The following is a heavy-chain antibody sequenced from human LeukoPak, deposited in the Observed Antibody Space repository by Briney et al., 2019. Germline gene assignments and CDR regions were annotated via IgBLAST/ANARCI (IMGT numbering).Heavy chain of an antibody. CDR3: TSPSGSYLKNFADY. D-gene: IGHD1-26*01. CDR1: GFTFSSYG. CDR2: IRSKTNSYAK. V-gene: IGHV3-73*01. J-gene: IGHJ4*02. Sequence: GGSLRLYCAASGFTFSSYGMSWVRQASGKGLEGVGRIRSKTNSYAKAYAASVKGRFTISRDDSKNTAYLQMNSLKTEDTAVYYCTSPSGSYLKNFADYWGQGTLVTVSS.